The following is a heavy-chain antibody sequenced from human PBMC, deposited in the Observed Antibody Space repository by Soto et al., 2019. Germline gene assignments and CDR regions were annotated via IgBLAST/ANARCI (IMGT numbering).Heavy chain of an antibody. CDR2: IYYSGST. V-gene: IGHV4-59*01. D-gene: IGHD6-13*01. CDR3: ARDGAAGTDY. Sequence: QVQLQESGPGLVKPSETLSLTCTVSGGSISSYYWSWIRQPPGKGLEWIGYIYYSGSTNYNPSLKSRVTISVDTSKNQFSLKLSSVTAADTAVYYCARDGAAGTDYWGQGTLVTVSS. J-gene: IGHJ4*02. CDR1: GGSISSYY.